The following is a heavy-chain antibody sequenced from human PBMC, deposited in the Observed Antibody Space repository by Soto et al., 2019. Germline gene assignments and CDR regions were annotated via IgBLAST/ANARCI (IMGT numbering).Heavy chain of an antibody. CDR1: GYTFTSYD. J-gene: IGHJ3*02. V-gene: IGHV1-8*01. CDR2: MNPNSGNT. CDR3: GRVLRYFDWSNDAFDI. Sequence: ASVKVSCKASGYTFTSYDINWVRQATGQGLEWMGWMNPNSGNTGYAQKFQGRVTMTRNTSISTAYMELSSLRSEDTAVYYCGRVLRYFDWSNDAFDIWGQGTMVTVSS. D-gene: IGHD3-9*01.